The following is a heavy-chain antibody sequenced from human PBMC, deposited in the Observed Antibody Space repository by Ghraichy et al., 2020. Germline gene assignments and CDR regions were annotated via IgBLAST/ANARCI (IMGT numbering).Heavy chain of an antibody. CDR2: INSDGSST. D-gene: IGHD6-13*01. Sequence: GGSLRLSCAASGFTFSSYWMHWVRQAPGKGLVWVSRINSDGSSTIYADSVKGRFTLSRDNAKNTLYLQMNSLRAEDTAVYYCARPYSSSWYPYDAFHIWGQGTMVTVSS. J-gene: IGHJ3*02. V-gene: IGHV3-74*01. CDR3: ARPYSSSWYPYDAFHI. CDR1: GFTFSSYW.